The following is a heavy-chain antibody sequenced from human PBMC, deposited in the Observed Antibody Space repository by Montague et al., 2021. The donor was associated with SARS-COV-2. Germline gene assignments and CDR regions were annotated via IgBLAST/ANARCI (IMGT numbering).Heavy chain of an antibody. V-gene: IGHV3-66*02. CDR2: INSGGST. D-gene: IGHD3-10*01. J-gene: IGHJ6*02. CDR1: GFTVSSNY. Sequence: SLRLSCAASGFTVSSNYMSWVRQAPGKGLEWVSVINSGGSTYYADSVKGRFTISRDNSKNTLYLQMNSLRAEDTAVYYCARDQRRYGSGSYYGPHYYYYGMDVWGQGTTVTVSS. CDR3: ARDQRRYGSGSYYGPHYYYYGMDV.